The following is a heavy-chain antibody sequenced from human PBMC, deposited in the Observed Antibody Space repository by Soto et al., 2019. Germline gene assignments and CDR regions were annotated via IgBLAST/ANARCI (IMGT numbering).Heavy chain of an antibody. V-gene: IGHV3-15*01. CDR1: GFTFSNAW. D-gene: IGHD2-2*01. J-gene: IGHJ3*02. CDR3: IVRCSSTSCYGDAFDI. Sequence: GGSLRLSCAASGFTFSNAWMSWVRQAPGKGLEWVGRIKSKTDGGTTDYAAPVKGRFTISRDDSKNTLYLQMNSLKTEDTAVYYCIVRCSSTSCYGDAFDIWGQGTMVTVSS. CDR2: IKSKTDGGTT.